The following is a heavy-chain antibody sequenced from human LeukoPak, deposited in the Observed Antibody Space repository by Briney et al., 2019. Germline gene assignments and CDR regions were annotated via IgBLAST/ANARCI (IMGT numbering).Heavy chain of an antibody. J-gene: IGHJ4*02. Sequence: RASVKVSYKASGYTFTSYDINWVRQATGQGLEWMGWMNPNSGNTGYAQKFQGRVTMTRNTSISTAYMELSSLRSEDTAVYCCARGRGSSGWLSRAAGYYFDYWGQGTLVTVSS. CDR2: MNPNSGNT. D-gene: IGHD6-19*01. CDR3: ARGRGSSGWLSRAAGYYFDY. CDR1: GYTFTSYD. V-gene: IGHV1-8*01.